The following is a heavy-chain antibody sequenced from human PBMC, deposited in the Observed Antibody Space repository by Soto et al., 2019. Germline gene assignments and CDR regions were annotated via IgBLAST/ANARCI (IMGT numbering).Heavy chain of an antibody. J-gene: IGHJ4*02. CDR1: GFTFSSYG. Sequence: QVQLVESGGGVVQPGRSLRLSCAASGFTFSSYGMHWVRQAPGKGLEWVAVIWYDGSNKYYADSVKGRFTISRDNSKNTLYLHMNSLRAEDTAVYSCVGGQLDFDYWGQGTLVTVSS. D-gene: IGHD6-6*01. CDR3: VGGQLDFDY. V-gene: IGHV3-33*01. CDR2: IWYDGSNK.